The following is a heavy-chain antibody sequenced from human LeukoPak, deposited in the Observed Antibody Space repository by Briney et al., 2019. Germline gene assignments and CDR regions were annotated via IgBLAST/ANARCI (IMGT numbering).Heavy chain of an antibody. V-gene: IGHV3-21*04. J-gene: IGHJ3*02. CDR2: ISSSSSYI. CDR3: AQEEGLLRMDDAFDI. D-gene: IGHD2-15*01. CDR1: GFTFSSYN. Sequence: GGSLRLSGAASGFTFSSYNMNWVRQAPGKGLEWVSSISSSSSYIYHADSVKGRFTISRDNAKNSLYLQMNSLRAEDTAVYYCAQEEGLLRMDDAFDIWGQGTMVTVSS.